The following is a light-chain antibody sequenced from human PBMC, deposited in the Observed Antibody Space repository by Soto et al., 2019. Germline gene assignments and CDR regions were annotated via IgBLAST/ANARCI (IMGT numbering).Light chain of an antibody. CDR3: QQYGSSPKT. CDR1: QSVCSN. V-gene: IGKV3-15*01. J-gene: IGKJ1*01. Sequence: EIVMTQSPATLSVSPGERATLSCRASQSVCSNLAWYQQKPGQAPRLLIYGASTRATGIPARFSGSGSGTEFTLTISRLEPEDFAVYYCQQYGSSPKTFGQGTKVDIK. CDR2: GAS.